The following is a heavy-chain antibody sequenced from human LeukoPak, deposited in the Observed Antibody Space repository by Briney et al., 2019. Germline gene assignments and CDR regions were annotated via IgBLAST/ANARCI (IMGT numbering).Heavy chain of an antibody. CDR2: FDPEDGET. Sequence: ASVKVSCKASGYTLTELSMHWVRQAPGKGLEWMGGFDPEDGETIYAQKFQGRVTMTEDTSTDTAFMELSSLRSEDTAVYYCATDRVVPASIGGIWFDPWGQGTLVTVSS. V-gene: IGHV1-24*01. J-gene: IGHJ5*02. CDR3: ATDRVVPASIGGIWFDP. D-gene: IGHD2-2*01. CDR1: GYTLTELS.